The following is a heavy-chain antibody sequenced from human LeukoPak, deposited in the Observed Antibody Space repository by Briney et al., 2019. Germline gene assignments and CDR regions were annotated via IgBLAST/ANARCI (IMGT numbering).Heavy chain of an antibody. CDR2: ISISRSYI. J-gene: IGHJ4*02. CDR1: GFTFSSYS. CDR3: ARARGATRRYYFDY. Sequence: PGGSLRLSCAASGFTFSSYSMNWVRQAPGKGLEWVSSISISRSYIYYADSMKGRFTISRDNTKNSLYLQMNSLTAAETAVYCCARARGATRRYYFDYWGQGTLVTVSS. V-gene: IGHV3-21*01. D-gene: IGHD1-26*01.